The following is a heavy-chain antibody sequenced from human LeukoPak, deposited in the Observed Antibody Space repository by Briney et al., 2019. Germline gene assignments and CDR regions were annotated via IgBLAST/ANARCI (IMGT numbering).Heavy chain of an antibody. Sequence: ASVKVSCKASGYSFTAFCIHWVRQAPGQGLEWMGWIHPRSGETNYAYKFRGRVTMTRDTSISTAYMDLGSLGSDDTAVYYCARDMKQWLVDAFDIWGQGTMVTVSS. CDR2: IHPRSGET. J-gene: IGHJ3*02. V-gene: IGHV1-2*02. D-gene: IGHD6-19*01. CDR1: GYSFTAFC. CDR3: ARDMKQWLVDAFDI.